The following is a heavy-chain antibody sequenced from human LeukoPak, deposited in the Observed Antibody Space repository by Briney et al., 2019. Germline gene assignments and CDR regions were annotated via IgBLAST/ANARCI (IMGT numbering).Heavy chain of an antibody. V-gene: IGHV3-23*01. CDR3: AKGFFASSPFPLDY. CDR2: ISGSGGST. D-gene: IGHD6-6*01. Sequence: GGSLKLSCAVSGFTFSSHAMSWVRQAPGKGLEWVPSISGSGGSTYFADFVKGRFNLSRDSSKNSLYLQMNSLRADDTAVYYCAKGFFASSPFPLDYWGQGTLVTVSP. J-gene: IGHJ4*02. CDR1: GFTFSSHA.